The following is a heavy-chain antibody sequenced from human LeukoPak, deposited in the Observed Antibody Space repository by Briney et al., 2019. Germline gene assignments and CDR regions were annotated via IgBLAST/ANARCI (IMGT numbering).Heavy chain of an antibody. V-gene: IGHV4-59*01. CDR1: GGSISSYY. J-gene: IGHJ4*02. Sequence: RPSETLSLTCTVSGGSISSYYWSWIRQPPGKGLEWIGYIYYSGSTNYNPSLKSRVTISVDTSKNQFSLKLSSVTAAVTAVYYCARGPERTTVTTSPFDYWGQGTLVTVSS. CDR3: ARGPERTTVTTSPFDY. D-gene: IGHD4-17*01. CDR2: IYYSGST.